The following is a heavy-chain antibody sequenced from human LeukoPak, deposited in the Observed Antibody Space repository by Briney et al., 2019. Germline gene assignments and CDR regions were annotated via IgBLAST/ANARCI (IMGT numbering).Heavy chain of an antibody. CDR3: ATGVTYKSGWYGFDY. D-gene: IGHD6-19*01. CDR2: IYNSGST. V-gene: IGHV4-61*02. Sequence: SETLPLTCTVSGDSISSDSYYWNWIRQPAGKGLEWIGRIYNSGSTKYNPSLRSRVTISVDTSKNQFSLKLTSVTAADTAVYYCATGVTYKSGWYGFDYWGQGTLVTVSS. J-gene: IGHJ4*02. CDR1: GDSISSDSYY.